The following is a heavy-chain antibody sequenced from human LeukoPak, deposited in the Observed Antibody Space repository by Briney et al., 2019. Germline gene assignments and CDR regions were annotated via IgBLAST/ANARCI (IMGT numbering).Heavy chain of an antibody. CDR1: GFNFNTYA. CDR3: VRNRGSGSYSSY. Sequence: PGGSLRLSCVASGFNFNTYAMSWVRQAPGKGLEWVSAITENGGKTFYADSVKGRITISRDNSKMTLFLHMTSLRVEDTATYYCVRNRGSGSYSSYWGQGTLVAVSS. CDR2: ITENGGKT. V-gene: IGHV3-23*01. J-gene: IGHJ4*02. D-gene: IGHD3-10*01.